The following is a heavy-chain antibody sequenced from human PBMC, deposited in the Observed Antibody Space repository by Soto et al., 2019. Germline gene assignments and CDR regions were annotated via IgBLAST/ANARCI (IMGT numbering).Heavy chain of an antibody. CDR1: GDSLRRGFHH. D-gene: IGHD2-8*01. CDR3: ARGTVYYCPNDKCGFFFGH. J-gene: IGHJ4*02. V-gene: IGHV4-31*03. CDR2: IDTNGDT. Sequence: QVQLQESGSGLLKPSQTLSLDCSVSGDSLRRGFHHWSWIRQTPGKGLQVTGYIDTNGDTHYDPSLRNRLNMSIVTTESRFSLKVTSVTAADTAVYYCARGTVYYCPNDKCGFFFGHWGQGALVTVTS.